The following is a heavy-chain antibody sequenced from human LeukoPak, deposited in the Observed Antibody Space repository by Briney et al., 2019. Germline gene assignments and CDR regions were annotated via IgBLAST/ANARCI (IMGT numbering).Heavy chain of an antibody. V-gene: IGHV3-23*01. CDR1: GFTFSSYA. Sequence: GASLRLSCAASGFTFSSYAMSWVRQAPGKGLEWVSAISGSGGSTYYADSAKGRFTISRDNSKNTLYLQMNSLRAEDTAVYYCAKGLSGDSGYDYWGQGTLVTVSS. CDR2: ISGSGGST. CDR3: AKGLSGDSGYDY. J-gene: IGHJ4*02. D-gene: IGHD3-10*01.